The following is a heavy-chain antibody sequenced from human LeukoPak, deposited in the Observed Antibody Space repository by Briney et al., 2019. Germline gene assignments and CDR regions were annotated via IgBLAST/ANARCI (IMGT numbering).Heavy chain of an antibody. CDR3: ARDDSSSWLLGWFDP. V-gene: IGHV3-7*01. CDR2: IGQDGSAK. Sequence: GGSLRLSCAASGFTFSNYWMSWVRQVPGKGLEWVASIGQDGSAKTYVDSVKGRFTISRDNAKNSLYLQMNSLRAEDTAVYYCARDDSSSWLLGWFDPWGQGTLVTVSS. D-gene: IGHD6-13*01. J-gene: IGHJ5*02. CDR1: GFTFSNYW.